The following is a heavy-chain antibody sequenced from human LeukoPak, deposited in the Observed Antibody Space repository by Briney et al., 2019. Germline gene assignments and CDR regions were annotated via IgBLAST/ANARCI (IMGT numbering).Heavy chain of an antibody. J-gene: IGHJ4*02. V-gene: IGHV3-9*03. CDR2: ISWNSGSI. CDR3: AKDSSSSSFYYFDY. Sequence: GGSLRLSCAASGFTFDDYAMHWVRQAPGKGLEWVSGISWNSGSIGYADSVKGRFTISRDNAKNSLYLQMNSLRAEDMALYYCAKDSSSSSFYYFDYWGQGTLVTVSS. D-gene: IGHD6-6*01. CDR1: GFTFDDYA.